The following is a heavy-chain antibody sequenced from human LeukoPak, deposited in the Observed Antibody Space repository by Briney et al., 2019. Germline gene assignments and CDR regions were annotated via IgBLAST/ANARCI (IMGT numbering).Heavy chain of an antibody. CDR1: GFTFSDYY. D-gene: IGHD2-2*01. V-gene: IGHV3-11*01. J-gene: IGHJ5*02. CDR2: ISSSGSTI. Sequence: GGSLRLSCAASGFTFSDYYMSWIRQAPGKGLEWVSYISSSGSTIYYADPVKGRFTISRDNAKNSLYLQMNSLRAEDTAVYYCAREPAAGYCSSTSCLNWFDPWGQGTLVTVSS. CDR3: AREPAAGYCSSTSCLNWFDP.